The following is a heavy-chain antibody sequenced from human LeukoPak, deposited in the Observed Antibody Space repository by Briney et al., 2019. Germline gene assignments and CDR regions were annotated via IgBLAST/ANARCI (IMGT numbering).Heavy chain of an antibody. D-gene: IGHD3-3*02. CDR1: GFTFDDYV. CDR3: ARERRGPFLRSAFDS. V-gene: IGHV3-9*01. Sequence: GGSLRLSCAASGFTFDDYVMHWVRQAPGKGREGVSHMSGNGDRIGYTDSVRGRFTISRDNAKNSLALHMNSLRVEDTAFYYCARERRGPFLRSAFDSWGQGTLVTVSS. J-gene: IGHJ4*02. CDR2: MSGNGDRI.